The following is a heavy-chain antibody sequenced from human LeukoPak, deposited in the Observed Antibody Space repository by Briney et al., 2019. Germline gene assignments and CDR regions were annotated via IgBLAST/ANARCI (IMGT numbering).Heavy chain of an antibody. D-gene: IGHD3-22*01. Sequence: GASVKVSCKASGYTFTDYYMHWVRQAPGQGLEWMGIINPSGGSTSYAQKFQGRVTMTRDTSTSTVYMELSSLRSEDTAVYYCARDGPGDYYDSSGYPNTTPHSDAFDIWGQGTMVTVSS. CDR3: ARDGPGDYYDSSGYPNTTPHSDAFDI. J-gene: IGHJ3*02. CDR2: INPSGGST. CDR1: GYTFTDYY. V-gene: IGHV1-46*01.